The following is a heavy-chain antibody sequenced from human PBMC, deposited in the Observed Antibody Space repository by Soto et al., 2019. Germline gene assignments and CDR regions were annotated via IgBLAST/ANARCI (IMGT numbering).Heavy chain of an antibody. V-gene: IGHV4-59*01. CDR2: IYYSGSA. D-gene: IGHD5-18*01. CDR3: ARYNNYGYYFDY. J-gene: IGHJ4*02. Sequence: SETLSLTCTVSGGSISSYYWSWVRQPPGKGLEWIGYIYYSGSANYNPSLKSRVTISVDTSKNQFSLKLSSVTAADTAVFYCARYNNYGYYFDYWGQGTVVTVSS. CDR1: GGSISSYY.